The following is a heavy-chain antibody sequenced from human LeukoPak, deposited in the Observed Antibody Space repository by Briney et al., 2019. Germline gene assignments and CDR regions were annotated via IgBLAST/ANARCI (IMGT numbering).Heavy chain of an antibody. CDR1: GFIFTDYW. V-gene: IGHV3-30*03. J-gene: IGHJ3*02. Sequence: PGGSLRLSCAASGFIFTDYWMNWVRQAPGKGLEWVAVISYDGSNKYYADSVKGRFTISRDNSKNTLYLQMNSLRAEDTAVYYCATPVVAATSYAFDIWGQGTMVTVSS. D-gene: IGHD2-15*01. CDR3: ATPVVAATSYAFDI. CDR2: ISYDGSNK.